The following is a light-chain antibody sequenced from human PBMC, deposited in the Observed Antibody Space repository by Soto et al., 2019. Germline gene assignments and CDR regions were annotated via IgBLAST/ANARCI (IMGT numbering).Light chain of an antibody. V-gene: IGKV3-11*01. CDR1: QSVSTY. CDR3: QQRSNWPRT. Sequence: EIVLTQSPATLSLSPGERATLSCRASQSVSTYLAWYQQKPGQAPRLLIYDASNRATGTPARFSGSGSGTDFPLISSSLESEDFAVYYCQQRSNWPRTFGQGTKLEIK. J-gene: IGKJ2*01. CDR2: DAS.